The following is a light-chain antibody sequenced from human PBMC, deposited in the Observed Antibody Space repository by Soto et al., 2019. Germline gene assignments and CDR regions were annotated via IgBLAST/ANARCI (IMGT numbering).Light chain of an antibody. J-gene: IGKJ1*01. Sequence: DIQMTQSPSFVSASLGDRVTITCRASQAVSTWLAWYQQKPGEAPKLLIYDVSTLESGVPSRFSGFGSGTEFTLTIASLQPDDFATYYCQQYETFSGTFGPGTKVDIK. CDR1: QAVSTW. CDR3: QQYETFSGT. CDR2: DVS. V-gene: IGKV1-5*01.